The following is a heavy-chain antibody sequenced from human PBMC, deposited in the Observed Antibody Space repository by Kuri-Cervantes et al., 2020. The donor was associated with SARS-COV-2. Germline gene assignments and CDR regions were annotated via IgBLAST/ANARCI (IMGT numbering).Heavy chain of an antibody. J-gene: IGHJ6*03. CDR1: GFTFSSYA. Sequence: GGSLRLSCAASGFTFSSYAMHWVRQAPGKGLEWVAVISYDGSNKYYADSVKGRFTISRDNSKNTLYLQMNSLRAEDTAVYYCARDRSIAARPASYYYYMDVWGKGTTVTVSS. CDR2: ISYDGSNK. V-gene: IGHV3-30*14. D-gene: IGHD6-6*01. CDR3: ARDRSIAARPASYYYYMDV.